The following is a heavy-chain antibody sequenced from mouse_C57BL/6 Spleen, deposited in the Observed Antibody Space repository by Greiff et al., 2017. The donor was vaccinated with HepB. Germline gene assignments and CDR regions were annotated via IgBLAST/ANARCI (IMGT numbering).Heavy chain of an antibody. V-gene: IGHV1-82*01. Sequence: LQQSGPELVKPGASVKISCKASGYAFSSSWMNWVKRRPGKGLEWIGRIYPGDGDTNYNGKFKGKATLTADKSSSTAYMQLSSLTSEDSAVYFCARRDWEGGYFDYWGQGTTLTVSS. D-gene: IGHD4-1*01. CDR3: ARRDWEGGYFDY. CDR1: GYAFSSSW. CDR2: IYPGDGDT. J-gene: IGHJ2*01.